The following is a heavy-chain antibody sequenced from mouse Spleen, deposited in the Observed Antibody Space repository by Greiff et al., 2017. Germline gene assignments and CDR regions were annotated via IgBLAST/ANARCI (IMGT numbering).Heavy chain of an antibody. D-gene: IGHD1-3*01. CDR2: ISSGGSYT. J-gene: IGHJ4*01. Sequence: EVQRVESGGGLVKPGGSLKLSCAASGFTFSSYAMSWVRQTPEKRLEWVATISSGGSYTYYPDSVKGRFTISRDNAKNTLYLQMSSLRSEDTAMYYCARRSGSYAMDYWGQGTSVTVSS. CDR3: ARRSGSYAMDY. CDR1: GFTFSSYA. V-gene: IGHV5-9-3*01.